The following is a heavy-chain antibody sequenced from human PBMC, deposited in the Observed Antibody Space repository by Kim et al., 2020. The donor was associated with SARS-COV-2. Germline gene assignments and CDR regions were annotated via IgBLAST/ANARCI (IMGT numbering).Heavy chain of an antibody. J-gene: IGHJ6*03. Sequence: SETLSLTCAVSGGSISSGGYSWSWIRQPPGKGLEWIGYIYHSGSTYYNQSLKSRVTISVDRSKNQFSLKLSSVTAADTAAYYCARTVYGGSNPRPYYYY. CDR1: GGSISSGGYS. CDR2: IYHSGST. V-gene: IGHV4-30-2*01. D-gene: IGHD2-15*01. CDR3: ARTVYGGSNPRPYYYY.